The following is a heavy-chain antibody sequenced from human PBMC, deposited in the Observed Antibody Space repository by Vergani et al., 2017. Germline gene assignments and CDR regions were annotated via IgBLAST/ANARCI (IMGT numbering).Heavy chain of an antibody. CDR2: INPNNGKT. CDR3: ARAQYSGVWSYYYYYGMDV. D-gene: IGHD6-19*01. J-gene: IGHJ6*02. V-gene: IGHV1-18*01. CDR1: GYTFTSYG. Sequence: QVQLVQSGAEVKKPGASVKVSCKASGYTFTSYGISWVRQDPGQGLEWMGWINPNNGKTNYAQKLQCRVTMNTDTSTSSAYMAMSSLRSDDTAVYYCARAQYSGVWSYYYYYGMDVWGQGTTVTVSS.